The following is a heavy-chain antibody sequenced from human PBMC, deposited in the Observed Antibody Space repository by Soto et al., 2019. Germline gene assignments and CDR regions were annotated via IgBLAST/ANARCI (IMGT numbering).Heavy chain of an antibody. J-gene: IGHJ6*03. CDR2: INPNSGGT. CDR1: GYTFTGYY. Sequence: GASVKVSCKASGYTFTGYYMHWVRQAPGQGLEWMGWINPNSGGTNYAQKFQGWVTMTRDTSISTAYMELNRLRSDDTAVYYCARDRGAYYYYMDVWGKGTTVTVSS. V-gene: IGHV1-2*04. CDR3: ARDRGAYYYYMDV.